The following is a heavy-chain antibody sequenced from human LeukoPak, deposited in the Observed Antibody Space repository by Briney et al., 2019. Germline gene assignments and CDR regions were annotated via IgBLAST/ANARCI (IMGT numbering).Heavy chain of an antibody. V-gene: IGHV3-23*01. CDR2: ISGSGGST. Sequence: QPGGSLRLSCAASGFTFSSYWMSWVRQAPGKGLEWVSAISGSGGSTYYADSVKGRFTISRDNSKNTLYLQMNSLRAEDTAVYYCAKRERDYYDSSGLGYFDYWGQGTLVTVSS. CDR1: GFTFSSYW. D-gene: IGHD3-22*01. CDR3: AKRERDYYDSSGLGYFDY. J-gene: IGHJ4*02.